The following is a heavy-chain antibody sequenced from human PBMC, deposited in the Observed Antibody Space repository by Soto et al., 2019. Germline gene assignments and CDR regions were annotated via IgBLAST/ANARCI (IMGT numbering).Heavy chain of an antibody. J-gene: IGHJ4*02. V-gene: IGHV3-30-3*01. CDR3: ARDTSNGDPNPLDY. Sequence: QVQMVESGGGEVQPGRSLRLSCAASGFTFSSYDMHWVRQAPGKGLEWVAVISYDGSNKYYADYVKGRFTISRDNSKNTLYLQMNSLRAEDTAVYYCARDTSNGDPNPLDYWGQGTLVTVSS. CDR2: ISYDGSNK. CDR1: GFTFSSYD. D-gene: IGHD4-17*01.